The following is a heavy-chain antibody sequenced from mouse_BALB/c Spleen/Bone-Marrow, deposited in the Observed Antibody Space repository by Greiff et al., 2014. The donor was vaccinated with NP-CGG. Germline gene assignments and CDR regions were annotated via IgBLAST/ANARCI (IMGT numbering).Heavy chain of an antibody. D-gene: IGHD2-3*01. CDR1: GFNIKDTY. Sequence: VQLQQSGAELVKPGASVKLSCTASGFNIKDTYMHWVKQRPEQGLEWIGRIDPANGYTKYDPKFQGKATITADTSSNTAYLQLSSLTTEDTADYYCARSLDDGGFSWLAYWGQGTLVTVSA. CDR3: ARSLDDGGFSWLAY. V-gene: IGHV14-3*02. J-gene: IGHJ3*01. CDR2: IDPANGYT.